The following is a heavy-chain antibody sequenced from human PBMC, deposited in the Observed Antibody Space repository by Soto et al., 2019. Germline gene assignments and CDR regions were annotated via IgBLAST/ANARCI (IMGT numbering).Heavy chain of an antibody. CDR2: IYYSGST. V-gene: IGHV4-61*01. J-gene: IGHJ4*02. CDR3: ARVEAVAGLIPFDY. Sequence: PSETLSLTCTVSGGSVSSGSYYWSWIRQPPGKGLEWIGYIYYSGSTNYNPPLKSRVTISVDTSKNQFSLKLSSVTAADTAVYYCARVEAVAGLIPFDYWGQGTLVTVYS. CDR1: GGSVSSGSYY. D-gene: IGHD6-19*01.